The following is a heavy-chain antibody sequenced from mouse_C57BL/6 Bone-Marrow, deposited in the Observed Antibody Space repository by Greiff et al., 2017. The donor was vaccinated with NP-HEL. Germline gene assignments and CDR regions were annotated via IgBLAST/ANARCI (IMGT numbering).Heavy chain of an antibody. CDR2: IWRGGST. V-gene: IGHV2-5*01. D-gene: IGHD2-4*01. Sequence: VQLQQSGPGLVQPSQSLSITCTVSGFSLTSYGVHWVRQSPGKGLEWLGVIWRGGSTDYNAAFMSRLSITKDNSKSQVFFKMNRLQADDTAIYYGATPIYYDYDWFAYWGQGTLVTVSA. CDR1: GFSLTSYG. CDR3: ATPIYYDYDWFAY. J-gene: IGHJ3*01.